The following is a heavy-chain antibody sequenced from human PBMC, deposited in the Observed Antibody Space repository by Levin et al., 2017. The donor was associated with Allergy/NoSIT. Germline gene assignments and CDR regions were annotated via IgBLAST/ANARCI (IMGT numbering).Heavy chain of an antibody. V-gene: IGHV3-48*03. D-gene: IGHD1-26*01. Sequence: GGSLRLSCAASGFTFSSYEMNWVRQAPGKGLEWVSYISSTASTIYYTDSVKGRFTTSRDNARNSLYLHMNSLRAEDTAIYYCASDAGYAEVGYWGQGTLVTVSS. CDR1: GFTFSSYE. CDR3: ASDAGYAEVGY. CDR2: ISSTASTI. J-gene: IGHJ4*02.